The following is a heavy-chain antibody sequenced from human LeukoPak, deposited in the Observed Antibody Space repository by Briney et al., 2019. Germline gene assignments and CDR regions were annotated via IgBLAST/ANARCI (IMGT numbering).Heavy chain of an antibody. V-gene: IGHV3-23*01. CDR1: GFTFSSYA. Sequence: GGSLRLPCAASGFTFSSYAMSWVRQAPGKGLEWVSAISGSGGSTYYADSVKGRFTISRDNSKNTLYLQMNSLRAEDTAVYYCAKDVLLWFGESPHDYWGQGTLVTVSS. J-gene: IGHJ4*02. D-gene: IGHD3-10*01. CDR3: AKDVLLWFGESPHDY. CDR2: ISGSGGST.